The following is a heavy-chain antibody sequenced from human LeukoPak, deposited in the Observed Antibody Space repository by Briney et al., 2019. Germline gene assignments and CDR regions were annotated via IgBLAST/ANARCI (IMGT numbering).Heavy chain of an antibody. J-gene: IGHJ4*02. D-gene: IGHD3-3*01. CDR2: IKQDGSEK. Sequence: GGSLTLSCAASGFTFSTYWMTWVRQAPGKGLEWVANIKQDGSEKYYVDSVKGRFTISRDNANKSLYLQMNSLRAEDTAVYYCARDRNTDFWSGYYTNYFDYWGQGTLVTVSS. CDR3: ARDRNTDFWSGYYTNYFDY. V-gene: IGHV3-7*01. CDR1: GFTFSTYW.